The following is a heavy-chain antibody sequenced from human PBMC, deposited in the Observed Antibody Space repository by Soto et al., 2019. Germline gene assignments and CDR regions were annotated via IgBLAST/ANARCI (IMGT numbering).Heavy chain of an antibody. CDR3: AKANWYYEY. CDR2: IYYNGNT. V-gene: IGHV4-59*11. Sequence: SNTLSLTCTVSGGSISNHYWSWIRQPPGKGLEWIGYIYYNGNTNYNPSLKSRVTMSVDTSKNQISLTLSSVTAADTAVYYCAKANWYYEYWGQGTLVTVSS. D-gene: IGHD7-27*01. J-gene: IGHJ4*02. CDR1: GGSISNHY.